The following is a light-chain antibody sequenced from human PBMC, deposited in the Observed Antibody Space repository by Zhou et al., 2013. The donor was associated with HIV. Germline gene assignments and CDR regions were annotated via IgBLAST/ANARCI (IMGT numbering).Light chain of an antibody. J-gene: IGKJ5*01. V-gene: IGKV3-20*01. Sequence: EIVLTQSPGTLSLSPGERATLSCRASQSVSSSYFAWYQQKPGQAPRLLIYDASSRATGIPDRFSGSGSGTDFTLTISRLEPEDFAVYYCQRYGSSPIFGQGHDWXLN. CDR3: QRYGSSPI. CDR2: DAS. CDR1: QSVSSSY.